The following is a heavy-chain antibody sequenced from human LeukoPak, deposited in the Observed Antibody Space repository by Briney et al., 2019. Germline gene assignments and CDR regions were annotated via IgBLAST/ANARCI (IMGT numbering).Heavy chain of an antibody. D-gene: IGHD6-13*01. V-gene: IGHV4-39*01. CDR3: ARLIIAAAGPGRWFDP. CDR1: GGSISSSNYY. CDR2: IYYSGST. Sequence: PSETLSLTCTVSGGSISSSNYYWGWIRQPPGKGLEWIGSIYYSGSTFYNPSLKSRVTMSVDTSKNQFSLNLSSVTAADTAVYYCARLIIAAAGPGRWFDPWGQGTLVTVSS. J-gene: IGHJ5*02.